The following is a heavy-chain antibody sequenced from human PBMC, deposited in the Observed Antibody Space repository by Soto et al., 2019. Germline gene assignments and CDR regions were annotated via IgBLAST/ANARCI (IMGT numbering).Heavy chain of an antibody. V-gene: IGHV3-23*01. CDR1: GFTFSSYA. CDR3: EKDRASHHAGGIAAH. CDR2: ISGSGGIT. D-gene: IGHD6-13*01. J-gene: IGHJ4*02. Sequence: GGSLRLSCAASGFTFSSYAISWVRQAPGKGLEWVSAISGSGGITYYADSVKGRCTSSRDNSKNTLYLQMNSLRAEDTAVYYCEKDRASHHAGGIAAHWGPGTLVT.